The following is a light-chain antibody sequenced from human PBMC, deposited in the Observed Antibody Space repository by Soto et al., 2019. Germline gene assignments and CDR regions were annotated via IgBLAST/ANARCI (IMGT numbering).Light chain of an antibody. Sequence: QSVLTQPASVSGSPGQSITISCTGTSSDVGSYNLVSWYQQHPGKVPKLMIFEVSKRPSGVSNRFSGSKSGDTASLTISGLQAEDEADYYCCSYAGSSTFYVFGTETKVTVL. CDR2: EVS. J-gene: IGLJ1*01. CDR3: CSYAGSSTFYV. V-gene: IGLV2-23*02. CDR1: SSDVGSYNL.